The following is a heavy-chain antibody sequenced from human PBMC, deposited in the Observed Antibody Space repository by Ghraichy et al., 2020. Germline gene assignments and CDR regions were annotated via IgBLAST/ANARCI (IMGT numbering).Heavy chain of an antibody. Sequence: GGSLRLSCAASGFTFSYYAMNWVRQAPGKGLEWVSTISGSSGGTFYADSVKGRFTISRDSSKNTLYLQMDSLRAEDTAVYYCAKRTCSGSGAFDIWGQGTMVTVSS. CDR3: AKRTCSGSGAFDI. V-gene: IGHV3-23*01. CDR2: ISGSSGGT. CDR1: GFTFSYYA. D-gene: IGHD3/OR15-3a*01. J-gene: IGHJ3*02.